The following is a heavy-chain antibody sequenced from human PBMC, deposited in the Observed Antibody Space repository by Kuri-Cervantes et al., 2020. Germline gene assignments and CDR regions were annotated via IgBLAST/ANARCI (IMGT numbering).Heavy chain of an antibody. Sequence: GESLKISCAASGFTFSSYGMHWVRQAPGKGLEWVAVIWYDGSNKYYADSVKGRFTISRDNSKNSLYLQMNSLRDEDTAVYYCARDWSTVGGMDVWGQGTTVTVSS. D-gene: IGHD4-23*01. CDR2: IWYDGSNK. J-gene: IGHJ6*02. CDR3: ARDWSTVGGMDV. V-gene: IGHV3-33*01. CDR1: GFTFSSYG.